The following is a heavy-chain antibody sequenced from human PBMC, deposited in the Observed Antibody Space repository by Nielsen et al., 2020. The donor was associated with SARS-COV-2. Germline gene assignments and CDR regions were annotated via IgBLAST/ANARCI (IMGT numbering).Heavy chain of an antibody. CDR2: ISYDGSNK. D-gene: IGHD6-19*01. CDR3: AKDSSGSHYYYYYGMDV. CDR1: GFTFSSYA. J-gene: IGHJ6*02. Sequence: GSLKISCAASGFTFSSYAMHWVRQAPGKGLEWVAVISYDGSNKYYADSVKGRFTISRDNSKNTLYLQMNSLRAEDTAVYYCAKDSSGSHYYYYYGMDVWGQGTTVTVSS. V-gene: IGHV3-30-3*01.